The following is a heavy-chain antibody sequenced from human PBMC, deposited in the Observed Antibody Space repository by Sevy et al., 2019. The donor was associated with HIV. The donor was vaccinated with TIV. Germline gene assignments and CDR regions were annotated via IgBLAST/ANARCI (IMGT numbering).Heavy chain of an antibody. V-gene: IGHV1-69*13. CDR1: GGTFSSYA. Sequence: ASVKVSCKASGGTFSSYAISWVRQAPGQGLEWMGGIIPIFGTANYAQKFQGRVTITADESTSTAYMELSSLRSEDTAVYYCARVGEQWLVAPVAFDIWGQGTMVTVSS. J-gene: IGHJ3*02. D-gene: IGHD6-19*01. CDR3: ARVGEQWLVAPVAFDI. CDR2: IIPIFGTA.